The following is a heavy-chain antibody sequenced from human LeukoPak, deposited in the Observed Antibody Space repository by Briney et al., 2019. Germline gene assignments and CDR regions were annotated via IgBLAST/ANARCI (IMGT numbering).Heavy chain of an antibody. CDR3: ARAREAHYNGYSDH. Sequence: PGGSLTLSCAASGFTFSNYWMTWVRQDPGKGLEWVANINQNGREKYYVDSVKGRFTISRDNAENSLYLQMNSLRAEDTAVYYCARAREAHYNGYSDHWGQGALVTVSS. V-gene: IGHV3-7*01. J-gene: IGHJ4*02. CDR2: INQNGREK. D-gene: IGHD2-8*01. CDR1: GFTFSNYW.